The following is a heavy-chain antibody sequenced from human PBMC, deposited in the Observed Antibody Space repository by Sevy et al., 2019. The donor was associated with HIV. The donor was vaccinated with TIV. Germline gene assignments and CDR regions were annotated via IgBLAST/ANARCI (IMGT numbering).Heavy chain of an antibody. V-gene: IGHV3-48*03. D-gene: IGHD4-17*01. CDR2: ISNSRSTI. CDR1: GFTFSSYE. J-gene: IGHJ4*02. Sequence: GGSLRLSCVASGFTFSSYEMNWVRQAPGKGLEWVSYISNSRSTIYYSDSVKGQFTISRYNAKNSLYLQMNSLRVEDTAVYYCARDLPPSATTVAHFDYWGRGTLVTVSS. CDR3: ARDLPPSATTVAHFDY.